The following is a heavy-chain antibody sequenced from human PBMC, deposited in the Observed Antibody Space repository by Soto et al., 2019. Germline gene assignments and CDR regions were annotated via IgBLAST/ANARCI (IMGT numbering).Heavy chain of an antibody. Sequence: SETLSLTCTVSGGSVSSHYWSCIRQAAGRGLEWIGRLYSTGSTNYNPSLRRRVTMSVVTSGNQFSLTLTSVTAADSAMYYCGRDGSGYDSSGFYLYDAFDIWGQGTMVTV. CDR3: GRDGSGYDSSGFYLYDAFDI. CDR1: GGSVSSHY. D-gene: IGHD3-22*01. CDR2: LYSTGST. V-gene: IGHV4-4*07. J-gene: IGHJ3*02.